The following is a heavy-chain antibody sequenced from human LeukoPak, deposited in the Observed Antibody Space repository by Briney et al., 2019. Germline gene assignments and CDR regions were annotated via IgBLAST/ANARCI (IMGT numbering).Heavy chain of an antibody. J-gene: IGHJ3*02. V-gene: IGHV3-53*01. CDR2: IYSGGST. D-gene: IGHD6-6*01. CDR3: ARDRRGPYALDI. Sequence: GGSLRLSCAASGFTVSSNYMSWVRQAPGKGLEWVSVIYSGGSTYYADSVKGRFTISRDNSKNTLYLQMNSLRAEDTAVYYCARDRRGPYALDIWGQGTMVTVSS. CDR1: GFTVSSNY.